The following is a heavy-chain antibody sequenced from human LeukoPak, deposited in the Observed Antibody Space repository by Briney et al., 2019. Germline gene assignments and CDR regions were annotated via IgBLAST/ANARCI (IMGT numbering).Heavy chain of an antibody. CDR1: GFTFSYYW. CDR3: AREATNGVCCWLDY. J-gene: IGHJ4*02. Sequence: GGSLRLSCAASGFTFSYYWMHWVRQAPGKGLVWVSRINSDGSSANYADSVKGRFTIYRDNAKNTLFLQLNSLRAEDSAVYYCAREATNGVCCWLDYWGQGTLVTVSS. CDR2: INSDGSSA. D-gene: IGHD2-8*01. V-gene: IGHV3-74*01.